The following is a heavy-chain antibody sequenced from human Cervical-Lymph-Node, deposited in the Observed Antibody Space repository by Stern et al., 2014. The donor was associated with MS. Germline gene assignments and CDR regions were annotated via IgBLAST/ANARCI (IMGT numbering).Heavy chain of an antibody. V-gene: IGHV1-69*04. Sequence: VQLVESAAEVKKPGSSVKVSCRASGGRFTSYGFSWVRQAPRPGLEWMGRIIPSLDVRHYRQKFQGRVTITADKSTDTVYMELTSLGSDDTAVYYCARGGITNNRGVLEWGQGTLVTVSS. D-gene: IGHD3-10*01. CDR3: ARGGITNNRGVLE. CDR2: IIPSLDVR. CDR1: GGRFTSYG. J-gene: IGHJ4*02.